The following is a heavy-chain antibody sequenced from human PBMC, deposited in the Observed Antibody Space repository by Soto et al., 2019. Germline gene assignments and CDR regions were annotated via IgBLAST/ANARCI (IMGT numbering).Heavy chain of an antibody. CDR2: IYYSGSA. Sequence: QVQLQESGPGLVKPSETLSLPCTVSGVSISRGPSYWGWIRQPPGTGLEWIGFIYYSGSAYYNPPLKSRVNISIDKSTNQFSLELTSVTAADTAVFYCARHGVDYGDYASYYYYGMDVWGRGTTVTVSS. D-gene: IGHD4-17*01. CDR1: GVSISRGPSY. CDR3: ARHGVDYGDYASYYYYGMDV. V-gene: IGHV4-39*01. J-gene: IGHJ6*02.